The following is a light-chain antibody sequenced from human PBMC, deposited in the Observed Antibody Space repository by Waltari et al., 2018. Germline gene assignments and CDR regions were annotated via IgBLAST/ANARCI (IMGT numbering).Light chain of an antibody. CDR1: SGNIANNY. V-gene: IGLV6-57*02. CDR2: EDN. CDR3: QSFDNNNDIV. Sequence: NFILTQPHSVSESPGKTVTISCTGSSGNIANNYVPWYQLRPGSGPTTVIYEDNQRPSGVPDRFSGSIDRSSNSASLIISGLKTEDEADYFCQSFDNNNDIVFGGGTKLTVL. J-gene: IGLJ2*01.